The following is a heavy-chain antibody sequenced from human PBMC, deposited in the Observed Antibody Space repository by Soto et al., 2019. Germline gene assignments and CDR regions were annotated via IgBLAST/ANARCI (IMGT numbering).Heavy chain of an antibody. CDR2: IYHSGST. CDR1: GVSISSSNW. D-gene: IGHD3-3*01. CDR3: ASRHYDFWSGAPEAWFDP. V-gene: IGHV4-4*02. Sequence: QVQLQGSGPGLVKPSGTLSLTCAVSGVSISSSNWWSWVRQPPGKGLEWIGEIYHSGSTNYNPSLKSRVTISVDKSKNQFSLKLSAVTAADTAVYYCASRHYDFWSGAPEAWFDPWGQGTLVTVSS. J-gene: IGHJ5*02.